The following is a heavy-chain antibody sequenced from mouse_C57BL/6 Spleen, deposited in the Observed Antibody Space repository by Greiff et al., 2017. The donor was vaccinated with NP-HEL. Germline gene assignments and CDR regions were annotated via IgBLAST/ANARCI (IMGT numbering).Heavy chain of an antibody. D-gene: IGHD2-1*01. Sequence: VQLQQPGAELVRPGSSVKLSCKASGYTFTSYWMHWVKQRPIQGLEWIGNIDPSDSETHYNQKFKDKATLTVDTSSSTAYMQLSSLTSEDSAVYYCARGYYGNHYAMDDWGQGTSVTVAS. V-gene: IGHV1-52*01. CDR3: ARGYYGNHYAMDD. CDR1: GYTFTSYW. J-gene: IGHJ4*01. CDR2: IDPSDSET.